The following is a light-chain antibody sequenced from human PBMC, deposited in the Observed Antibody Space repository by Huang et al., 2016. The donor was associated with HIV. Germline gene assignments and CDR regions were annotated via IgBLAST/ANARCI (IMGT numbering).Light chain of an antibody. CDR2: ATS. Sequence: EIVLTQSPATLSLSPGDRATISCRASQSVSSYFACYQQKPGQAPRLLIYATSNRATGVPARFSGSGSGTDFTLTISSLEPEDFANYYCQQRISWPPSYTFGQGTKVEI. CDR1: QSVSSY. V-gene: IGKV3-11*01. J-gene: IGKJ2*01. CDR3: QQRISWPPSYT.